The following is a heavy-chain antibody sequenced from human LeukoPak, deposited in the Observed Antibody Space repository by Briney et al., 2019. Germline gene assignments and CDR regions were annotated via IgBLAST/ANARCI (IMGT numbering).Heavy chain of an antibody. CDR1: GYTFTGYY. CDR3: ARGGGAAADYSYYYMDV. CDR2: ISAYNGNT. J-gene: IGHJ6*03. V-gene: IGHV1-18*04. D-gene: IGHD6-13*01. Sequence: ASVKVSCKASGYTFTGYYMHWVRQAPGQGLEGMGWISAYNGNTNYVQKLQGRVTMTTDTSTSTAYMELRSLRSDDTAVYYCARGGGAAADYSYYYMDVWGKGTTVTVSS.